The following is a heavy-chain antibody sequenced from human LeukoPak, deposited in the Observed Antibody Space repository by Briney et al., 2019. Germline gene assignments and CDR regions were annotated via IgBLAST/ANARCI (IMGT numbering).Heavy chain of an antibody. CDR2: INPNSGGT. CDR1: GYTFTGYY. Sequence: ASVKVSCKASGYTFTGYYMHWVRQAPGQGLEWMGRINPNSGGTNYAQKFQGRVTMTRDKSISTAYMELSRLRSDDTAVYYCARSAALGWFDPWGQGTLVTVSS. D-gene: IGHD2-2*01. V-gene: IGHV1-2*06. J-gene: IGHJ5*02. CDR3: ARSAALGWFDP.